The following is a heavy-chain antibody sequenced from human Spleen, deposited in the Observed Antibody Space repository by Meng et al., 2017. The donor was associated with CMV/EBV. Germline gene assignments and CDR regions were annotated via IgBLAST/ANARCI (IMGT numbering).Heavy chain of an antibody. D-gene: IGHD3-3*01. CDR1: GYTFTSYY. Sequence: ASVKVSCKASGYTFTSYYMHWVRQAPGQGLEWMGWMNPNSGNTGYAQKFQGRVTITRNTSISTAYMELSSLRSEDTAVYYCARAALDYDFWSGYYTYYYYYGMDVWGQGTTVTVSS. V-gene: IGHV1-8*03. J-gene: IGHJ6*02. CDR3: ARAALDYDFWSGYYTYYYYYGMDV. CDR2: MNPNSGNT.